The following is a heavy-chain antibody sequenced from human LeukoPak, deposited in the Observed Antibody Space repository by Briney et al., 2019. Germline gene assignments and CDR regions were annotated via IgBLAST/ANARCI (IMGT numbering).Heavy chain of an antibody. CDR2: INPSGGST. J-gene: IGHJ5*02. Sequence: ASVKVSCKASGYTFTSYYMHWVRQAPGQGLEWMGIINPSGGSTSYAQKFQGRVTMTRDMPTSTVYMELSSLRSEDTAVYYCAKARRTGHFDWLLPGWFDPWGQGTLVTVSS. V-gene: IGHV1-46*01. CDR1: GYTFTSYY. CDR3: AKARRTGHFDWLLPGWFDP. D-gene: IGHD3-9*01.